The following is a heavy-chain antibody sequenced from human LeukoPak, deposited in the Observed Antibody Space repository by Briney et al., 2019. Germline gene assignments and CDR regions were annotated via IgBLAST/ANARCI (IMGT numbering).Heavy chain of an antibody. J-gene: IGHJ5*02. Sequence: GGSLRLFCAASGFTFSSYAMNWVRQAPGKGLEWVSVISGSGGSTYYADSVKGRFTISRDNSKNTLYLQMNSLRAEDTAVYYCAKEYDYGDYVGYNWFDPWGQGTLVTVSS. CDR3: AKEYDYGDYVGYNWFDP. CDR1: GFTFSSYA. CDR2: ISGSGGST. D-gene: IGHD4-17*01. V-gene: IGHV3-23*01.